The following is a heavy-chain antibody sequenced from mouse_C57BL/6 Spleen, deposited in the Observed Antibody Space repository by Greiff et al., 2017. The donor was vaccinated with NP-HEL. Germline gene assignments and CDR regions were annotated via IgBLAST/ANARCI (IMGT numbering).Heavy chain of an antibody. CDR1: GYTFTSYT. CDR2: INPSSGYT. J-gene: IGHJ4*01. Sequence: VKLVESGAELARPGASVKMSCKASGYTFTSYTMHWVKQRPGQGLELIGYINPSSGYTKYNQKFKDKATLTADKSSSTAYMQLSSLTSEDSAVYYCARYLLYAMDYWGQGTSVTVSS. CDR3: ARYLLYAMDY. V-gene: IGHV1-4*01. D-gene: IGHD2-1*01.